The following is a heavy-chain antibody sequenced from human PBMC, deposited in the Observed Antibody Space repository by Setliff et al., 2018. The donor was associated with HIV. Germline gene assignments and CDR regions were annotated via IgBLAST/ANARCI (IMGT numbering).Heavy chain of an antibody. Sequence: SETLSLTCTVSGGSISSYYWSWIRQPPGKGLEWIGYIYYSGSTNYNPSLKSRVTISVDTSKNQFSLKLSSVTAADTAVYYCARGSRGYSYAYYYYYYMDVWGKGTTVTVSS. D-gene: IGHD5-18*01. V-gene: IGHV4-59*01. CDR2: IYYSGST. CDR3: ARGSRGYSYAYYYYYYMDV. J-gene: IGHJ6*03. CDR1: GGSISSYY.